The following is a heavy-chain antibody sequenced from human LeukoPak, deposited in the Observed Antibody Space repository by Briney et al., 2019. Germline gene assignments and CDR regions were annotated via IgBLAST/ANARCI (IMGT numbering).Heavy chain of an antibody. CDR1: GFTFSSYA. Sequence: GGSLRLSCAASGFTFSSYAMSWVRQAPGKGLEWVSAISGSGGSTYYADSVKGRFTISRDNSKNTLYLQMNSLRAEDTAVYYCAKVPPRDGSGSYYPDYWGHGTLVTVSS. CDR3: AKVPPRDGSGSYYPDY. CDR2: ISGSGGST. V-gene: IGHV3-23*01. D-gene: IGHD3-10*01. J-gene: IGHJ4*01.